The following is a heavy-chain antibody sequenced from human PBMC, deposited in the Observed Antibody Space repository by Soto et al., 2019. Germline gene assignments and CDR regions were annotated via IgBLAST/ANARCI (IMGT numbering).Heavy chain of an antibody. J-gene: IGHJ6*02. D-gene: IGHD6-13*01. CDR3: ARETGYSSSWYEPHYYYGMEV. CDR2: ISSSSSYI. V-gene: IGHV3-21*01. Sequence: GGSLRLSCAASGFTFSSYSMNWVRQAPGKGLEWVSSISSSSSYIYYADPVKGRFTISRDNAKNSLYLQMNSLRAEDTAVYYCARETGYSSSWYEPHYYYGMEVWGQGTTVNVSS. CDR1: GFTFSSYS.